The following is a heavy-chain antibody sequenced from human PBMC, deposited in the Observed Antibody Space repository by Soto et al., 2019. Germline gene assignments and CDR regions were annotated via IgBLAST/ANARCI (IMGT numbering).Heavy chain of an antibody. D-gene: IGHD6-19*01. CDR1: GYTFTYRY. V-gene: IGHV1-45*02. CDR3: ASPSSGSLSIFDY. CDR2: ITPFNGNT. J-gene: IGHJ4*02. Sequence: SVNGSCKASGYTFTYRYLHWVLQAPGQALEWMGWITPFNGNTNYAQKFQDRVTITRDRSMSTAYMELSSLRSEDTAMYYCASPSSGSLSIFDYRGQRTLVTVSS.